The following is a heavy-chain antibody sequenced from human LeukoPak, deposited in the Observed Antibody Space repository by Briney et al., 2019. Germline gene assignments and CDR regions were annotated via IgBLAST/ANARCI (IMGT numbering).Heavy chain of an antibody. CDR2: IYPGDSDT. D-gene: IGHD5-24*01. V-gene: IGHV5-51*01. CDR1: GYSFTNYW. J-gene: IGHJ4*02. Sequence: GESLKISCKGSGYSFTNYWIAWVRHMPGKCLEWMGIIYPGDSDTRYNPSFQGQVTISADKSISAAYLQWSNLKASDTAVYYCARRLPSVETFDYWGQGTLVTVSS. CDR3: ARRLPSVETFDY.